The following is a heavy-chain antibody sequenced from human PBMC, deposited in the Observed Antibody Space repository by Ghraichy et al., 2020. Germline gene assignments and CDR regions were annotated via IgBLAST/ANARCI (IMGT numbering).Heavy chain of an antibody. Sequence: GALRLSCAASGFTFSSYAMSWVRQAPGKGLEWVSAISGSGGSTYYADSVKGRFTISRDNSKNTLYLQMNSLRAEDTAVYYCAKDRGGPYSSDWGQGTLVTVSS. J-gene: IGHJ4*02. CDR1: GFTFSSYA. CDR3: AKDRGGPYSSD. CDR2: ISGSGGST. D-gene: IGHD6-25*01. V-gene: IGHV3-23*01.